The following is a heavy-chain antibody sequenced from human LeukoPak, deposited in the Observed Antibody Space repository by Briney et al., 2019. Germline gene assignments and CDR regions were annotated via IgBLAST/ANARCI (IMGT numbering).Heavy chain of an antibody. D-gene: IGHD5-24*01. CDR2: VIRDGSFT. Sequence: GGSLRLSCAASGFTFRSYWLHWVRQAPGKGLERVSRVIRDGSFTNYADSVKGRFTISRDNAKNTLYLQMSSLRAEDTAVYFCVRDGDDFNFDYWGQGSLVTVSS. V-gene: IGHV3-74*01. CDR1: GFTFRSYW. J-gene: IGHJ4*02. CDR3: VRDGDDFNFDY.